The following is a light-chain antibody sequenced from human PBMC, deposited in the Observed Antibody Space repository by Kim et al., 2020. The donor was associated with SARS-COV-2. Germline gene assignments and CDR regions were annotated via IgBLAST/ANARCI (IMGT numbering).Light chain of an antibody. CDR1: TCSDVAGYD. V-gene: IGLV1-40*01. Sequence: QQVTISSSSGTCSDVAGYDVDWCQQHPATAPTHLMFDNSNRPPGVPARFSCSKSGSSASSPITSLQAEDEADYYCQSYDSSLSGSVFGGGTQLTVL. CDR2: DNS. J-gene: IGLJ2*01. CDR3: QSYDSSLSGSV.